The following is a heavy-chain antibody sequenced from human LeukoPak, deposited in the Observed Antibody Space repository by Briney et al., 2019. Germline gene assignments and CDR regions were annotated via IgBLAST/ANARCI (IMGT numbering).Heavy chain of an antibody. CDR2: IYYSGST. J-gene: IGHJ4*02. CDR3: ARDLESSGYWYYFDY. Sequence: SETLSLTCTVSGGSISSYYWSWIRQPPGKGLDWIGYIYYSGSTNYNPSLKSRVTISVDTSKNQFSLKLSSVTAADTAVYYCARDLESSGYWYYFDYWGQGTLVTVTS. D-gene: IGHD3-22*01. CDR1: GGSISSYY. V-gene: IGHV4-59*01.